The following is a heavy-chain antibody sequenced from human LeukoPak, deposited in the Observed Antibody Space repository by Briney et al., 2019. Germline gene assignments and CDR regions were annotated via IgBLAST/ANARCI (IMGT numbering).Heavy chain of an antibody. D-gene: IGHD1-1*01. CDR1: GYSFSTYW. CDR2: IYPGDSDT. Sequence: GESLKISRKGSGYSFSTYWIAWVRQMPGRGLEWMGIIYPGDSDTRYSPSFQGQVTISADKSISTAYLQWSSLKASDTAMYYCARGKLERAYYYGMDVWSQGTTVTVSS. J-gene: IGHJ6*02. CDR3: ARGKLERAYYYGMDV. V-gene: IGHV5-51*01.